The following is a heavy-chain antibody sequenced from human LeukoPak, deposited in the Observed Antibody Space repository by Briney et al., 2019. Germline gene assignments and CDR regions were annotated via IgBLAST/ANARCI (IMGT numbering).Heavy chain of an antibody. CDR1: GFTFSSYA. J-gene: IGHJ4*02. Sequence: GGSLRLSCAASGFTFSSYAMSWVRQAPGKGLEWVSAISGSGGSTYYADSVKGRFTISRDNSKNTLYLQMNSLRAEDTAIYYCAKAPTPGSYYFDYWGQGTLVTVSS. V-gene: IGHV3-23*01. CDR3: AKAPTPGSYYFDY. D-gene: IGHD1-26*01. CDR2: ISGSGGST.